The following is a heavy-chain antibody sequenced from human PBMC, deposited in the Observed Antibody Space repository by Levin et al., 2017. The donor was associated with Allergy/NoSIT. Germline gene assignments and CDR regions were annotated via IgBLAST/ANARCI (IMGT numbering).Heavy chain of an antibody. CDR1: GFTFSSYV. V-gene: IGHV3-23*01. D-gene: IGHD6-13*01. CDR3: AKEVTAAAGTRWFDP. Sequence: GGSLRLSCAASGFTFSSYVMSWVRQAPGKGLEWVSGISGSGGSTYYADSVKGRFTISRDNSKDTLYLQMNSPRAEDTAVYYCAKEVTAAAGTRWFDPWGQGTLVTVSS. CDR2: ISGSGGST. J-gene: IGHJ5*02.